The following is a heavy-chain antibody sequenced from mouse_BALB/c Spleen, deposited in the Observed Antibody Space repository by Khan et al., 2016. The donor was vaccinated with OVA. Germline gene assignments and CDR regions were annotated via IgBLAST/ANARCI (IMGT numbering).Heavy chain of an antibody. J-gene: IGHJ4*01. V-gene: IGHV9-4*02. CDR2: INTHSGVP. Sequence: QVQLKQSGPELKKPGETVRISCKASGYTFTTAGMQWVQKMPGKGLKWIGWINTHSGVPKYAEDFKGRFAFSLETSARTVYLQITNLKNEDTATYFWARGGAAYYRNDGGAMDYWGQGTSVTVSS. D-gene: IGHD2-14*01. CDR3: ARGGAAYYRNDGGAMDY. CDR1: GYTFTTAG.